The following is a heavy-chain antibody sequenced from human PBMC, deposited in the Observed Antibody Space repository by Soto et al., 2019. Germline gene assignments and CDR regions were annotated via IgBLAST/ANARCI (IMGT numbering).Heavy chain of an antibody. J-gene: IGHJ6*02. D-gene: IGHD5-18*01. CDR3: ARAPPWIQPCMDV. Sequence: GGSLRLSCAASGFTFSSYAMHWVRQAPGKGLEWVAVISYDGSNKYYADSVKGRFTISRDNSKNTLYLQMNSLRAEDTAVYYCARAPPWIQPCMDVWGEGTTVTV. V-gene: IGHV3-30-3*01. CDR1: GFTFSSYA. CDR2: ISYDGSNK.